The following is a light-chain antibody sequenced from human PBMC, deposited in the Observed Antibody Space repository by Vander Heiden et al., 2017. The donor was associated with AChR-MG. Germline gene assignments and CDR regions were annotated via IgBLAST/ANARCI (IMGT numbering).Light chain of an antibody. CDR1: QSVLYNSNNKSY. V-gene: IGKV4-1*01. J-gene: IGKJ4*01. CDR3: QQYYTTPIT. Sequence: DIVMTQSPDSLAVPLGERAIINCKSSQSVLYNSNNKSYLVWYQQKPGQPPKLLIYWASTRESGVPDRFSGSGSGTDFTLTISSLQAEDVAVYYCQQYYTTPITFGGGPRWRSN. CDR2: WAS.